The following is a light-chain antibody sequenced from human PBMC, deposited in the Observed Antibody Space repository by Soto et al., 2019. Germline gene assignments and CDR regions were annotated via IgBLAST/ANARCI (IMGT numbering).Light chain of an antibody. CDR1: ASAIGANNY. CDR3: NSYTTLSNRV. J-gene: IGLJ1*01. V-gene: IGLV2-14*01. Sequence: QSALTQPASVSGSPGQSITISCTETASAIGANNYVSWYQQHPGKAPKLLIYGVTNRPSGVSDRFSGSKSGNTASLTISGLQAEDEANYYCNSYTTLSNRVFGTGTKLTVL. CDR2: GVT.